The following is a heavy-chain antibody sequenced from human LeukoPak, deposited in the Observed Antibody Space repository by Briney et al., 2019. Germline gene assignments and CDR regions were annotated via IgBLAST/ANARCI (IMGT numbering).Heavy chain of an antibody. CDR2: VYGSGGT. V-gene: IGHV4-59*08. CDR3: ARHPIYGSGTSSGFDV. J-gene: IGHJ3*01. Sequence: PSETLSPTCSVSGDSIGDDYWSWIRQSPGRGLECIAYVYGSGGTSYNPSLGNRVTISADTSKNEVSLKLRSVSAADTAVYYCARHPIYGSGTSSGFDVWGQGTMVTVSS. CDR1: GDSIGDDY. D-gene: IGHD3-10*01.